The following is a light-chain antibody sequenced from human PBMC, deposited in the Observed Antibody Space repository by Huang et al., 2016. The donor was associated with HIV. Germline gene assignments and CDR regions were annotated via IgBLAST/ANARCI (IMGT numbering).Light chain of an antibody. V-gene: IGKV3-15*01. CDR2: GAS. Sequence: EIVLTQSPGTLSVSPGESAVLSCRARQSLSSNLAWYQQKPGQAPRLLIYGASARATGIPARCIGRGAGTKFTLTSSSLEVEDVAVDYCQQYNNWPPWTCGQGTRVEVK. CDR1: QSLSSN. CDR3: QQYNNWPPWT. J-gene: IGKJ1*01.